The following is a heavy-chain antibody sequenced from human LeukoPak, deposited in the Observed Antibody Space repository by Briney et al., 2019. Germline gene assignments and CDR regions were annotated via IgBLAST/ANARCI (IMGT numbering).Heavy chain of an antibody. V-gene: IGHV4-59*01. CDR3: ARDKRHSYGRYFDH. CDR2: MQSTGNS. J-gene: IGHJ4*02. CDR1: GDSISTYH. Sequence: SETLSLTCSVSGDSISTYHWNWIRKPPGKGLEGIGYMQSTGNSNYNPSLKSRVSMSVETSKNRIVLNLSSVTAADTAVYYCARDKRHSYGRYFDHWGQGLLVTVSS. D-gene: IGHD5-18*01.